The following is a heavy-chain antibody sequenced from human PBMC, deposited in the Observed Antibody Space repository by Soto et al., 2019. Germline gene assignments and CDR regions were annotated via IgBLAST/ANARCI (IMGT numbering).Heavy chain of an antibody. V-gene: IGHV3-9*01. J-gene: IGHJ3*02. CDR2: VSWNSGSI. D-gene: IGHD6-13*01. Sequence: EVQLVESGGGLVQPGRSLRLSCAASGFTFDDYAMHWVRQAPGQGLEWVSGVSWNSGSIGYADSVRCRFTISRDNAKNTLYLQMNSLRAEDTALYYWAKDGMAAPGGAFDTWGQGTMVTVSS. CDR3: AKDGMAAPGGAFDT. CDR1: GFTFDDYA.